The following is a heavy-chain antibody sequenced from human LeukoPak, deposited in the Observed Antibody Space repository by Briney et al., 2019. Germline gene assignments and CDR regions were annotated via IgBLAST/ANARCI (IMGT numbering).Heavy chain of an antibody. CDR2: IYTGGGT. CDR3: ARDVGFTKD. V-gene: IGHV4-4*07. Sequence: AETLSHTCTVSGGSISGLYWSWIRQHAGKGMEWIGRIYTGGGTTYNPSLKSRVSMSVDTSKNQFSLKLNSVTAADTAVYFCARDVGFTKDWGQGTLVTVSS. J-gene: IGHJ4*02. D-gene: IGHD1-26*01. CDR1: GGSISGLY.